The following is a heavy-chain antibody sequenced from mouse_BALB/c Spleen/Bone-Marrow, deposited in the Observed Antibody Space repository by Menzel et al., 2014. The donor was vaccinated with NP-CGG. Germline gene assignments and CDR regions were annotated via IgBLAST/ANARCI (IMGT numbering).Heavy chain of an antibody. CDR1: GFDFSSYW. Sequence: DVKLQESGGGLVQPGGSLKLSCAASGFDFSSYWMSWVRQAPGKGLEWLGEINPDSSTINYTPSLKGKFIISRDNAKNTLYLQMSKVRSEDTALYYCARQGYYGRSDYWGQGTTLTVSS. D-gene: IGHD1-1*01. CDR2: INPDSSTI. J-gene: IGHJ2*01. V-gene: IGHV4-1*02. CDR3: ARQGYYGRSDY.